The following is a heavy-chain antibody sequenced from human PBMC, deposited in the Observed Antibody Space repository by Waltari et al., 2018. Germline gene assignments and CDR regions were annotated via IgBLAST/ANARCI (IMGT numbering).Heavy chain of an antibody. D-gene: IGHD2-2*01. J-gene: IGHJ4*02. Sequence: EVQLVESGGGLVKPGGSLRLPCAASRFIFGNAWMSWVRQPPGKGLEWVGRIKSKSDGGTRDYAAPVKGRFTISRDDSKNTLYLQMNSLKTEDTAVYYCTTVAMRTLVRSQGPCDYWGQGTLVTVSS. CDR1: RFIFGNAW. CDR2: IKSKSDGGTR. CDR3: TTVAMRTLVRSQGPCDY. V-gene: IGHV3-15*01.